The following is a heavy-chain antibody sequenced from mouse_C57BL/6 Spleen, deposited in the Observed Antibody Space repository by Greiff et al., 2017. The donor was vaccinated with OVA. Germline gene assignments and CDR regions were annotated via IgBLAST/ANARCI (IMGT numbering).Heavy chain of an antibody. CDR2: IDPSDSET. J-gene: IGHJ2*01. Sequence: QVQLQQPGAELVRPGSSVKLSCKASGYTFTSYWMHWVKQRPIQGLEWIGNIDPSDSETHYNQKFKDKATLTVDKSSSTAYMQLSSLTSEDSAVYYCARRPLYGDYFDYWGQGTTLTVSS. CDR1: GYTFTSYW. CDR3: ARRPLYGDYFDY. V-gene: IGHV1-52*01. D-gene: IGHD1-1*02.